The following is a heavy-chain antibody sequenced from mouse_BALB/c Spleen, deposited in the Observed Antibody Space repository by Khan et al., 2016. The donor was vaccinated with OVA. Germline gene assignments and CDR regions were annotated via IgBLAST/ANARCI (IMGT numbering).Heavy chain of an antibody. Sequence: EVQLQESGPGLVKPSQSLTLTCTVTGYSITSDYAWNWIRQFPGNRLEWMGYINYSGSTSKKPSLKSRMSITRDTSKNQIFIQLKSVTTEDTATYYCVRGRSYWGQGTLVTVSA. J-gene: IGHJ3*01. V-gene: IGHV3-2*02. CDR1: GYSITSDYA. CDR3: VRGRSY. CDR2: INYSGST. D-gene: IGHD1-1*01.